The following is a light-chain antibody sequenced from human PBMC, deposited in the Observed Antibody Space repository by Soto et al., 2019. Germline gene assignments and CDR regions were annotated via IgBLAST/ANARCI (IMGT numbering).Light chain of an antibody. CDR1: QSVSDMY. CDR3: EHYGTSAL. CDR2: AS. J-gene: IGKJ3*01. V-gene: IGKV3-20*01. Sequence: EIVLTQSPGTLSLSPGERATLSCRASQSVSDMYLAWYQQKPGQAPRRLIYASNRATGIPERFGGSGSGSGFTFTVRRQEPEDFAVYYCEHYGTSALFGPGIKVDIK.